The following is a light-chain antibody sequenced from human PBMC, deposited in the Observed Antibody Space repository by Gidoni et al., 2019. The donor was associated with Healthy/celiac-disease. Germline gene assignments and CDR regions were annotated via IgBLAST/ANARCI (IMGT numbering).Light chain of an antibody. Sequence: EIVLTQSPATLSWSPGERATLSCRASQSSSSYLAWYQQKPGQAPRLLIYDASHRATGIPARCSGSGSGTDFTLTISSLEPEDFAVYYCQQRSNWPPWSFGQGTKVEIK. V-gene: IGKV3-11*01. CDR2: DAS. CDR3: QQRSNWPPWS. CDR1: QSSSSY. J-gene: IGKJ1*01.